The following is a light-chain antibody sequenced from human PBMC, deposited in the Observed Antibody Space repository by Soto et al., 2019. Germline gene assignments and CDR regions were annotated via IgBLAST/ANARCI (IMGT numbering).Light chain of an antibody. J-gene: IGKJ4*01. V-gene: IGKV3-20*01. CDR3: QPYGTSPFS. CDR1: QSVGTS. CDR2: GGS. Sequence: EVILTQSPDTLSLSPGERATLSCRASQSVGTSLAWYQQKPGQAPRLLIYGGSIRATGIPDRFGGSGSGTGLTLSGSSVQPEYSAVYPCQPYGTSPFSFAGGTKMGMK.